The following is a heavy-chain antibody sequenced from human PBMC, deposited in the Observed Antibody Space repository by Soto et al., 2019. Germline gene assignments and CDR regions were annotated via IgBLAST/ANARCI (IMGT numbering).Heavy chain of an antibody. Sequence: SETLAITCTFSGGSISSYYWRWIRPSPGKGLEWIGYIYNGGITNYNPSLKSRVTFSVDVSKKQFSLKLTSVIAADTDAYFCAGELPYCRSSSCYHWFEPWGRGTLVTVSS. CDR3: AGELPYCRSSSCYHWFEP. J-gene: IGHJ5*02. CDR1: GGSISSYY. D-gene: IGHD2-2*01. V-gene: IGHV4-59*01. CDR2: IYNGGIT.